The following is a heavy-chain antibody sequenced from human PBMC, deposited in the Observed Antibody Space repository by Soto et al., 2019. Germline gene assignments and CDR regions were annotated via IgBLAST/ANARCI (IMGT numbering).Heavy chain of an antibody. CDR2: LYTRGTT. V-gene: IGHV4-4*07. D-gene: IGHD3-16*01. CDR1: GASISNFY. CDR3: AKGGTYYFDS. Sequence: SSETLSLTCIVSGASISNFYWSWIRQSAGKGLEWIGRLYTRGTTDYNPSLKSRVTMSIDTSKNRVSLSLTSVTAADTAVYYCAKGGTYYFDSWGQGIVVTVSS. J-gene: IGHJ4*02.